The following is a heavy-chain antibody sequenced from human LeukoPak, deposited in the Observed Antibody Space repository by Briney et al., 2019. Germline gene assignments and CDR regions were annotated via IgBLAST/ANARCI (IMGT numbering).Heavy chain of an antibody. Sequence: PSETLSLTCTLSGGSISTYYWSWSRQPPGKGLEWGGYIYYSGSTNYKPSLKGRVTISVDTSKNQFSLKLSTVTAADTAVYYCARGGVTAMVTAFDYWGQGTLVTVSS. CDR2: IYYSGST. CDR3: ARGGVTAMVTAFDY. D-gene: IGHD5-18*01. J-gene: IGHJ4*02. V-gene: IGHV4-59*01. CDR1: GGSISTYY.